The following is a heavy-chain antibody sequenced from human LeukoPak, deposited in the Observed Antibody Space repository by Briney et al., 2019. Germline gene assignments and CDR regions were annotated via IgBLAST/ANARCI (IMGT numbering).Heavy chain of an antibody. V-gene: IGHV1-46*01. Sequence: ASVKVSCKASGYTFTSYYMHWVRQAPGQGLEWMGIINPSGGSTSYAQKFQGRVTMTRDMSTSTVYMELSSLRSEDTAVYYCARVEAGYGGNSPDFDYWGQGTLVTVSS. J-gene: IGHJ4*02. CDR1: GYTFTSYY. CDR3: ARVEAGYGGNSPDFDY. CDR2: INPSGGST. D-gene: IGHD4-23*01.